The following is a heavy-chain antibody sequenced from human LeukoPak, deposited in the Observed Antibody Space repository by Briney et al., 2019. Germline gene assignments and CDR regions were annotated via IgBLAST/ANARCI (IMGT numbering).Heavy chain of an antibody. Sequence: ASVKVSCKGSGFTFTSYGITWVRQAPGQALEWMGWIITYNGNTRYAQKLQGRVTLTTDTSTNTAYMELRGLRSDDTAVYYCAKTTVTSEEYFYYYMDVWGKGTTVTVSS. D-gene: IGHD4-17*01. V-gene: IGHV1-18*01. CDR2: IITYNGNT. CDR3: AKTTVTSEEYFYYYMDV. J-gene: IGHJ6*03. CDR1: GFTFTSYG.